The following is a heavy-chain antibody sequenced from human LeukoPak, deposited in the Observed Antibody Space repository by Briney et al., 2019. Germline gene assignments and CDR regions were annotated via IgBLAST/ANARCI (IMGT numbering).Heavy chain of an antibody. CDR3: ARVRRGDQNFDY. CDR1: GFTCSSYS. V-gene: IGHV3-21*01. D-gene: IGHD3-16*01. Sequence: PGGSLRLSCAASGFTCSSYSMNWVRQAPGKGLEWVSSISSSSSYIYYADSVKGRFTISRDNAKNSLYLQMNSLRAEDTAVYYCARVRRGDQNFDYWGQGTLVTVSS. CDR2: ISSSSSYI. J-gene: IGHJ4*02.